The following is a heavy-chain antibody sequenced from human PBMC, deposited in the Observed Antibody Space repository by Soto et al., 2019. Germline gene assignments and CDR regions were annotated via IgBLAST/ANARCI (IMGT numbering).Heavy chain of an antibody. D-gene: IGHD2-2*01. Sequence: ASVKVSCKASGYTFTSYYMHWVRQAPGQGLEWMGISNPSGGSTSYAHKFQGRVTMTRDTSTSTVYMELSSLRSEDTAVYYCARTGVPAAAAANWFDPWGQGTMVTVSS. J-gene: IGHJ5*02. CDR1: GYTFTSYY. V-gene: IGHV1-46*01. CDR3: ARTGVPAAAAANWFDP. CDR2: SNPSGGST.